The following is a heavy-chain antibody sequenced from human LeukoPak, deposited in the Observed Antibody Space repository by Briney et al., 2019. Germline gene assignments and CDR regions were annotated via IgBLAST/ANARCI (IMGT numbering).Heavy chain of an antibody. CDR3: TRHREYDTSHTPFDY. V-gene: IGHV3-23*01. Sequence: PGGSLRLSCAASGFTFSSSAMGWVRQAPGKGLEWVSSISGSGGSPYYADSVKGRFTISRDNSKNTAYLQMNSLKTEDTAVYYCTRHREYDTSHTPFDYWGQGTLVTVSS. J-gene: IGHJ4*02. CDR1: GFTFSSSA. CDR2: ISGSGGSP. D-gene: IGHD6-6*01.